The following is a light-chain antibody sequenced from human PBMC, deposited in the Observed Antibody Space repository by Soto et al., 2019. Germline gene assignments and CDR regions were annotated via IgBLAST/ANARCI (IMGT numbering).Light chain of an antibody. CDR1: QDIKTY. J-gene: IGKJ3*01. CDR2: GTF. Sequence: IQLTQSPSSLSASVGDRVSITCRASQDIKTYLAWYQQKHWKAPKLLISGTFTLQSGVPSRFNGSGSGTDFTLPISRLQPEDCATYYCQHLNYYPPSPFGPGTKVDLE. CDR3: QHLNYYPPSP. V-gene: IGKV1-9*01.